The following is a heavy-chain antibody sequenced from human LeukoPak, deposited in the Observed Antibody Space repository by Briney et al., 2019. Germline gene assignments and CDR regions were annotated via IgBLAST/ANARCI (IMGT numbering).Heavy chain of an antibody. CDR2: ISYDGSNK. Sequence: PGRSLRLSCAASRFTFSTYAMHWVRQAPGKGLDWVAVISYDGSNKYYTDFVKGRFTISRDNSKNTLYLQMNSLRVDDTAVYYCVKGGLDYYGSGADYWGQGTLVTVSS. J-gene: IGHJ4*02. D-gene: IGHD3-10*01. CDR1: RFTFSTYA. CDR3: VKGGLDYYGSGADY. V-gene: IGHV3-30*04.